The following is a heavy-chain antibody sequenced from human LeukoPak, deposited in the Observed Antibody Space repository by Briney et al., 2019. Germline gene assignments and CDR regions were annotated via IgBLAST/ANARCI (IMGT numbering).Heavy chain of an antibody. CDR3: AKGGSSGYYFDY. CDR2: ISWNSGSI. CDR1: GFTFDDYA. V-gene: IGHV3-9*03. D-gene: IGHD3-22*01. Sequence: GGSLRLSCAASGFTFDDYAMHWVRQAPGKGLEWVSGISWNSGSIGYADSMKGRFTISRDNAKNSLYLQMSSLRAEDMALYYCAKGGSSGYYFDYWGQGTLVTVSS. J-gene: IGHJ4*02.